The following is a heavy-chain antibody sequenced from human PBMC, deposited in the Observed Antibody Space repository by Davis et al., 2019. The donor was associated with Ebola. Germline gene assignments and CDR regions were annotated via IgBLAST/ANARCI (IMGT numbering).Heavy chain of an antibody. CDR1: GFTFTRYW. Sequence: GESLKISCAASGFTFTRYWMSWVRQAPGKGLQWVANIKEDGSEKSYVDSVKDRFTISRDNAKNSLYLQMNSLRAEDTAVYYCARVSVPAALVPIDYYAMDVWGQGTTVTVSS. V-gene: IGHV3-7*03. CDR2: IKEDGSEK. CDR3: ARVSVPAALVPIDYYAMDV. D-gene: IGHD2-2*01. J-gene: IGHJ6*02.